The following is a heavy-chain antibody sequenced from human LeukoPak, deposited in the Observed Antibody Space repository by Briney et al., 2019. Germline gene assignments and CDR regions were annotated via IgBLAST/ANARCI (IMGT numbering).Heavy chain of an antibody. CDR3: ARRGRSSSNFDF. V-gene: IGHV5-10-1*01. J-gene: IGHJ4*02. Sequence: GGSLKISCKGSGYIFTSYWITWVRQMPGKGLEWMGMIDPTDSYTNYSPSFQGHVTISTDKSISTAYLQWSSLKASDTAIYYCARRGRSSSNFDFWGQGTLVTVSS. CDR1: GYIFTSYW. D-gene: IGHD6-6*01. CDR2: IDPTDSYT.